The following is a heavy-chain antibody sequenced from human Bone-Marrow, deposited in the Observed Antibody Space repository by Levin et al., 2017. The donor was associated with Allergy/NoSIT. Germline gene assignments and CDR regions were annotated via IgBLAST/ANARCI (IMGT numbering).Heavy chain of an antibody. D-gene: IGHD1/OR15-1a*01. CDR2: IFHSGIA. V-gene: IGHV4-4*02. J-gene: IGHJ3*02. Sequence: SETLSLTCAVSGASISSSNWWNWVRQTPGGGLEWIGVIFHSGIANYNPSLKSRIPISVDKCKNHFSLNLKSVTAGDTALYYCTRRNSSWATFTCDIWGHGTMVTVS. CDR1: GASISSSNW. CDR3: TRRNSSWATFTCDI.